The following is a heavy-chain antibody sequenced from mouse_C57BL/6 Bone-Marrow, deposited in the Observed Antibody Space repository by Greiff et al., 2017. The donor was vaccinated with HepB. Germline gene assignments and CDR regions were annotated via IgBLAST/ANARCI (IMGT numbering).Heavy chain of an antibody. CDR2: ISDGGSYT. D-gene: IGHD4-1*01. CDR1: GFTFSSYA. CDR3: ARDSLGRFAY. V-gene: IGHV5-4*01. J-gene: IGHJ3*01. Sequence: EVKVVESGGGLVKPGGSLKLSCAASGFTFSSYAMSWVRQTPEKRLEWVATISDGGSYTYYPDNVKGRFTISRDNAKNNLYLQMSHLKSEDTAMYYCARDSLGRFAYWGQGTLVTVSA.